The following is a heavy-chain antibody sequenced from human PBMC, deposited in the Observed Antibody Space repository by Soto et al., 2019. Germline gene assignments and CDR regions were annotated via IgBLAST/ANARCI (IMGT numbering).Heavy chain of an antibody. CDR1: GFSFSTYA. CDR3: ARDRASRTDYYFYGMGV. Sequence: EVQLLESGGGLVQPGGSLRLSCAASGFSFSTYAMTLVRQAPGKGLEWVSSISGRGGTTYYADYLKGRFIISRDNSKNTLYLHINSLRAEDTALYDCARDRASRTDYYFYGMGVWGPGTTGIVSS. CDR2: ISGRGGTT. V-gene: IGHV3-23*01. J-gene: IGHJ6*02. D-gene: IGHD2-21*02.